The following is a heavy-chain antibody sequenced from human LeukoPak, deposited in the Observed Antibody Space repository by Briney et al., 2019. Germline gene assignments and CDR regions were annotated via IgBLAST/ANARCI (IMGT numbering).Heavy chain of an antibody. J-gene: IGHJ4*02. D-gene: IGHD3-10*01. CDR1: GFTFSSYG. V-gene: IGHV3-30*02. CDR3: AKGATMVRGVMAY. CDR2: IRYDGSNK. Sequence: QPGGSLRLSCAASGFTFSSYGMHWVRQAPGKGLEWVAFIRYDGSNKYYADSVKGRFTISRDNSKNTLYLQMNSLRAEDAAVYYCAKGATMVRGVMAYWGQGTLVTVSS.